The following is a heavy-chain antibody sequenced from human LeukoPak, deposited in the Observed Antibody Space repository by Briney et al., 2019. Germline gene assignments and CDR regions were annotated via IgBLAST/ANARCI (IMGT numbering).Heavy chain of an antibody. CDR2: INPSGGDT. CDR1: GYTFTSYY. J-gene: IGHJ4*02. Sequence: ASVKVSCKASGYTFTSYYMHSVRQAPGQGLEWMGIINPSGGDTSYAQRFQGRLTMTRDTSTNTVYMQLTSLRSEDTAVYYCAREVMDNLRFDYWGQGTLVTVSS. V-gene: IGHV1-46*01. CDR3: AREVMDNLRFDY. D-gene: IGHD1-14*01.